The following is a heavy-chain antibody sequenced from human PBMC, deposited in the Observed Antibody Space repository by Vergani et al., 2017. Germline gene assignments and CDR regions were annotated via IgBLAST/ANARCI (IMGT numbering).Heavy chain of an antibody. CDR2: IKADGGET. CDR1: GFMFTSNW. D-gene: IGHD1-26*01. J-gene: IGHJ3*01. Sequence: EDHLVEFGGGLVQPGESLRLSCTAAGFMFTSNWMSWVRQAPGKGLEWVANIKADGGETYYADSVKGRFTISRDNAKNSVFLQINGLRAEDTAVYYCARGGVVGSTGRTFEFWGQGTTVTVSS. V-gene: IGHV3-7*01. CDR3: ARGGVVGSTGRTFEF.